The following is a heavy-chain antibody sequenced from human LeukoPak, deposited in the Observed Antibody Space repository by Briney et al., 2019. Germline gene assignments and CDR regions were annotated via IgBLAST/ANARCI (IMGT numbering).Heavy chain of an antibody. J-gene: IGHJ5*02. D-gene: IGHD6-19*01. CDR2: INHSGST. CDR1: GGSFSGYY. Sequence: SETLSLTCAVYGGSFSGYYWSWIRQPPGKGLEWIGEINHSGSTNYNPSLKSRVTISVDTSKNQFSLKLSSVTAADTAVYYCATSLGAVAGLQGWFDPWGQGTLVTVSS. CDR3: ATSLGAVAGLQGWFDP. V-gene: IGHV4-34*01.